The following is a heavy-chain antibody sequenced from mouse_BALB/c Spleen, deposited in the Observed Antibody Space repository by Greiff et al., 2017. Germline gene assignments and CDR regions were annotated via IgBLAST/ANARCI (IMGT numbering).Heavy chain of an antibody. CDR3: NAADGNYSAWFAY. CDR2: IDPENGDT. J-gene: IGHJ3*01. CDR1: GFNIKDYY. V-gene: IGHV14-4*02. Sequence: EVQLQQSGAELVRSGASVKLSCTASGFNIKDYYMHWVKQRPEQGLEWIGWIDPENGDTEYAPKFQGKATMTADTSSNTAYLQLSSLTSEDTAVYYGNAADGNYSAWFAYGGQGTLATVAA. D-gene: IGHD2-1*01.